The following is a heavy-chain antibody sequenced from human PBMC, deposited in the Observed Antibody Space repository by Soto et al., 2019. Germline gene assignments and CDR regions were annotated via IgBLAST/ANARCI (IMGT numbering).Heavy chain of an antibody. CDR3: VKGSEVARQELDY. V-gene: IGHV3-30*18. J-gene: IGHJ4*02. Sequence: QVLLVESGGGVVQPGRSLRLSCAASGFSFSNCGMHWVRQAPGKGLGWVAAISSDGSDKYYSESVKGRFTISRDNSKNTLFLQMNSLRVEDTAVYYCVKGSEVARQELDYWGQGTLVTVSS. CDR2: ISSDGSDK. D-gene: IGHD2-15*01. CDR1: GFSFSNCG.